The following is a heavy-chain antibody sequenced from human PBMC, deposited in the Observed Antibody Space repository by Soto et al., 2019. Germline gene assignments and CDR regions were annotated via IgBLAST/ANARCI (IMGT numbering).Heavy chain of an antibody. J-gene: IGHJ6*02. CDR1: GGSISSGGYY. CDR2: IYYSGST. D-gene: IGHD2-2*01. Sequence: PSETLSLTCTVSGGSISSGGYYWSWIRQHPGKGLEWIGYIYYSGSTYYNPSLKSRVTISVDTSKNQFSLKLSSVTAADTAVYYCASNPCSSTICYGGYYYYGMDVWGQGTTVTV. CDR3: ASNPCSSTICYGGYYYYGMDV. V-gene: IGHV4-31*03.